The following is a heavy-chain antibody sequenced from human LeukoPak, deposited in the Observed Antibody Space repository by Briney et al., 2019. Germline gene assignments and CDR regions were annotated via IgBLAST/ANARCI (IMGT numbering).Heavy chain of an antibody. CDR1: GYTFINYY. J-gene: IGHJ3*02. D-gene: IGHD6-13*01. CDR3: ARCRQQLITNDAFDI. Sequence: ASVKVSCKTSGYTFINYYLHWVRQAPGQGLEWMGIINPTSGDTTYAQQLQGRATMTREMSTSTVYTELSSLRSEDTAVYYCARCRQQLITNDAFDIWGQGTMVTVSS. V-gene: IGHV1-46*01. CDR2: INPTSGDT.